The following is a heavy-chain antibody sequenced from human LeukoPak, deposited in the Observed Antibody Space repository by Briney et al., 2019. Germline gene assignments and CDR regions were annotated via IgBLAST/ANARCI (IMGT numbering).Heavy chain of an antibody. CDR2: INHSGST. CDR3: ARGRLYGSGSYYRNWFDP. Sequence: KPSETLSLTCAVYGGSFSGYYWSWIRQPPGKGLEWVGEINHSGSTNYNPSLKNRLTISVDTSKNQFSLKLSSVTAADTAVYYCARGRLYGSGSYYRNWFDPWGQGTLVTVSS. V-gene: IGHV4-34*01. J-gene: IGHJ5*02. CDR1: GGSFSGYY. D-gene: IGHD3-10*01.